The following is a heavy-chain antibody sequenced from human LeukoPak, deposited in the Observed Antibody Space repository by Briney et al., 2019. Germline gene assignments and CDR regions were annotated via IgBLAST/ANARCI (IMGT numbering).Heavy chain of an antibody. CDR2: IIPIFGTA. J-gene: IGHJ6*02. V-gene: IGHV1-69*01. Sequence: ASVKVSCKASGGTFSSYAISWVRQAPGQGLEWMGGIIPIFGTANYAQKFQGRVTITADESTSTAYMELSSLRSEDTAVYYCARDTSGYLLGDGMDVWGQGTTVTVS. CDR3: ARDTSGYLLGDGMDV. D-gene: IGHD3-22*01. CDR1: GGTFSSYA.